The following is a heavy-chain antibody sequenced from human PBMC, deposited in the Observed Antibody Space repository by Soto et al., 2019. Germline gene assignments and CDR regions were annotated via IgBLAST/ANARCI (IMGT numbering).Heavy chain of an antibody. Sequence: QVQLVESGGGLVKPGGSLRLSCAASGFTFSAYYMSWIRQAPGKGLEWISYISSSGDTGNYADSVKGRFTVSRDNAKNSLYLHMNSLRAEDTAVYYCARDRGAVVGQYFDYWGQGTLVTVSS. CDR2: ISSSGDTG. V-gene: IGHV3-11*01. D-gene: IGHD6-19*01. J-gene: IGHJ4*02. CDR1: GFTFSAYY. CDR3: ARDRGAVVGQYFDY.